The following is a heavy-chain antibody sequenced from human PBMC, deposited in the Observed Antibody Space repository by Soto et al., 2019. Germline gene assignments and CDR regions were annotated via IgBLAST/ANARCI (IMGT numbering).Heavy chain of an antibody. D-gene: IGHD3-22*01. V-gene: IGHV4-59*01. CDR3: AREAVSYDSSGYPSYYFDY. Sequence: SETLSLTCTVSGGSISSYYWSWIRQPPGKGLEWIAYFYYSGSTHYNSSLKSRVTISVDTSKNQFSLKLSSVTAADTAVYYCAREAVSYDSSGYPSYYFDYWGQGTLVTVSS. CDR2: FYYSGST. CDR1: GGSISSYY. J-gene: IGHJ4*02.